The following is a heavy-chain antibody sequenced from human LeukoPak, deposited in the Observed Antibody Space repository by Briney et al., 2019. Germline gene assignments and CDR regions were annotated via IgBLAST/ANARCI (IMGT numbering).Heavy chain of an antibody. J-gene: IGHJ4*02. V-gene: IGHV2-5*02. Sequence: SGPTLVNPTQTLTLTCTFSGFSLSTSGVGVGWIRQPPGKALEWLELFYWDDDKRYSPSLKSRLTITNDTSKNQVVLTMTDMDPVDTATYYCARIIVPQYYFDYRGQGTLVTVSS. CDR1: GFSLSTSGVG. CDR2: FYWDDDK. D-gene: IGHD2/OR15-2a*01. CDR3: ARIIVPQYYFDY.